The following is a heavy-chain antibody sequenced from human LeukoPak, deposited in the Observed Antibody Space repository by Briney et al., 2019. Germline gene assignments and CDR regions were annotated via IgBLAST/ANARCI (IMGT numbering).Heavy chain of an antibody. V-gene: IGHV3-66*02. CDR1: GFTVSSNY. J-gene: IGHJ3*02. Sequence: KAGGSLRLSCAASGFTVSSNYMSWVRQAPGKGLEWVSVIYSGGSTYYADSVKGRFTISRDNSKNTLYLQMNSLGAEDTAVYYCARDPPYDFWSAQGAFDIWGQGTMVTVSS. CDR2: IYSGGST. D-gene: IGHD3-3*01. CDR3: ARDPPYDFWSAQGAFDI.